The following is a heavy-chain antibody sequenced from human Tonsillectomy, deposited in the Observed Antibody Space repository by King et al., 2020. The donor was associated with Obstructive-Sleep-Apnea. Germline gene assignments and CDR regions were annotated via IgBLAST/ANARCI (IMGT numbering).Heavy chain of an antibody. V-gene: IGHV3-30*18. CDR2: ISFDGSNI. Sequence: VQLVESGGGLFQPGGSLRLSCAASGFTFSSYGMHWVRQAPGKGLEGVALISFDGSNIYYAASVKGRFTISRDNSKNTLYLQMNSLRADDTAVYYCAKVQWVRSGGPFDYGGQEPWSPSPQ. CDR3: AKVQWVRSGGPFDY. CDR1: GFTFSSYG. J-gene: IGHJ4*01. D-gene: IGHD5-12*01.